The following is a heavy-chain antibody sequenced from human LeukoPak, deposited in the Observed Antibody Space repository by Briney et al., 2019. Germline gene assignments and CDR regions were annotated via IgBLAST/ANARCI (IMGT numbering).Heavy chain of an antibody. CDR1: GGSISSYY. Sequence: PSETLSLTCTGSGGSISSYYWTCIRQSAGKGLEWIGRINTSGSTNYNPSLRSRVTMSVNTSKIQFSLILTSVTAADTAVYSCAREGGDPRWLDRWGQGTLVTVSS. J-gene: IGHJ5*02. CDR3: AREGGDPRWLDR. D-gene: IGHD6-25*01. CDR2: INTSGST. V-gene: IGHV4-4*07.